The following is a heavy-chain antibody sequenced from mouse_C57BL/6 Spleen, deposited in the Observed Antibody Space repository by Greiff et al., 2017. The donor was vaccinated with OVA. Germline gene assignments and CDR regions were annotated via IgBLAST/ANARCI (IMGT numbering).Heavy chain of an antibody. CDR3: TKEGDSYFDY. J-gene: IGHJ2*01. CDR1: GFNIKDYY. D-gene: IGHD2-12*01. Sequence: EVKLQQSGAELVRPGASVKLSCTASGFNIKDYYMHWVKQRPEQGLEWIGRIDPEDGDTEYAPKFQGKATMTADTSSNTAYLQRSSLTSEDTAVYYCTKEGDSYFDYWGQGTTLTVSS. V-gene: IGHV14-1*01. CDR2: IDPEDGDT.